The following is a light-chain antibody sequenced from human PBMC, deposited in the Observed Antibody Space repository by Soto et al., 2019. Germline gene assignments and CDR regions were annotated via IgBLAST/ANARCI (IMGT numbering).Light chain of an antibody. CDR1: SSDVGGYNY. CDR3: SSYTSSSSLLYV. Sequence: QSALNQPASVSGSPGQSITISCTGTSSDVGGYNYVSWYKQHPGKATKLMIYDVSNRPSWVSNRFSGAESGNTASLTISGLNAEDEADYYCSSYTSSSSLLYVFGYGTKLTVL. V-gene: IGLV2-14*01. J-gene: IGLJ1*01. CDR2: DVS.